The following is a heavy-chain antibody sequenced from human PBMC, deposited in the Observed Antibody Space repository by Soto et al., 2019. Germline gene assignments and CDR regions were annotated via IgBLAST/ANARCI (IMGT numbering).Heavy chain of an antibody. CDR3: ARGQWELSPAGLDY. CDR1: VDSISCFY. J-gene: IGHJ4*02. V-gene: IGHV4-4*07. D-gene: IGHD1-26*01. CDR2: ILTNDST. Sequence: LSLTCTVCVDSISCFYWSWIRQPAGKGLEWIGRILTNDSTKYNPSRKSRVTMSIDMSKKHFSLKLRSVTAADSAVYYCARGQWELSPAGLDYWGQGTLVTVSS.